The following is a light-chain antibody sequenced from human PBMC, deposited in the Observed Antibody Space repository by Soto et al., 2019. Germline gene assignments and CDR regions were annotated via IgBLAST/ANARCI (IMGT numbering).Light chain of an antibody. V-gene: IGKV3-20*01. CDR2: GAS. CDR3: QQYGSSPLT. J-gene: IGKJ4*01. Sequence: EIVLTQSPGTLSLSPGERATLSCRASQSVSSSYLAWYQQKLGQAPRLLIYGASSRATGIPDRFGGSGSGTAFTLTISRLEPEDFAVYYCQQYGSSPLTFGGGTKVEIK. CDR1: QSVSSSY.